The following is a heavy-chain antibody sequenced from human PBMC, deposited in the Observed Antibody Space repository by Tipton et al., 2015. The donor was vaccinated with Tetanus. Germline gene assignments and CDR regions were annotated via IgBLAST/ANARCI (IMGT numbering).Heavy chain of an antibody. J-gene: IGHJ6*02. CDR3: ARRAGDQKYYYYGMDV. D-gene: IGHD7-27*01. CDR1: GFTFSSYG. V-gene: IGHV3-30*03. CDR2: ISYDGSNK. Sequence: SLRLSCAASGFTFSSYGMHWVRQAPGKGLEWVAVISYDGSNKYYADSVKGRFTISRDNSKNTLYLQMNSLRAEDTAVYYCARRAGDQKYYYYGMDVWGQGTTVTVSS.